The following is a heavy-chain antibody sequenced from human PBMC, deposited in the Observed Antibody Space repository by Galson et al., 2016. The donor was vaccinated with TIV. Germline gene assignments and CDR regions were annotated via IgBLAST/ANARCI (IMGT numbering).Heavy chain of an antibody. J-gene: IGHJ5*02. CDR2: LKSNIDGGTP. V-gene: IGHV3-15*01. D-gene: IGHD7-27*01. CDR3: TTVQNRGLDA. Sequence: SLRLSCAASGFTFSNAWMSWIRQAPGKGLEWVGRLKSNIDGGTPDYAAPVQGRFIISRDDSRNTMYLQMNDLKAEDTAVYYCTTVQNRGLDAWGQGTLVTVST. CDR1: GFTFSNAW.